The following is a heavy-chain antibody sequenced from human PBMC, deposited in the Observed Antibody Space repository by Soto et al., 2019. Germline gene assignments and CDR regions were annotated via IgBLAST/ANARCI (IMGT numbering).Heavy chain of an antibody. CDR1: GYTFTNYY. D-gene: IGHD1-26*01. CDR2: INPSGGGT. CDR3: ARDAGTSGPYSRY. V-gene: IGHV1-46*01. J-gene: IGHJ4*02. Sequence: QVQLVQSGAEVKKPGASVKVSCKASGYTFTNYYMHWVRQAPGQGPEWMGMINPSGGGTDYAQKFQGRVTMTRDTSTRTVYMELSSLRSEDTAVYYCARDAGTSGPYSRYWGQGTLVTVSS.